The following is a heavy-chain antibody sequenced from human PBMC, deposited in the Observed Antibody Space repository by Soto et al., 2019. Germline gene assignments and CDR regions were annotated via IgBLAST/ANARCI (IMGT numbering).Heavy chain of an antibody. CDR1: GDSVSSNSAA. D-gene: IGHD6-19*01. Sequence: PSQTLSLTCAISGDSVSSNSAAWNWIRQSPSRGLEWLGRTYYRSKWYNDYAVSVKSRITINPDTSKNQFSLQLNSVTPEDTAVYYCARGAIAVAGLTGQYYFDYWGQGTLVTVSS. CDR2: TYYRSKWYN. V-gene: IGHV6-1*01. J-gene: IGHJ4*02. CDR3: ARGAIAVAGLTGQYYFDY.